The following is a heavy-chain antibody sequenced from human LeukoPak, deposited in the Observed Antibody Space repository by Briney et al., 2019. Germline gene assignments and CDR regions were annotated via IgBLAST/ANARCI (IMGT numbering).Heavy chain of an antibody. CDR3: ARGAPKEIQLWLRLRGVAFDI. J-gene: IGHJ3*02. CDR1: GGSFSGYY. D-gene: IGHD5-18*01. Sequence: SETLSLTCAVYGGSFSGYYWSWIRQPPGKGLEWIGEINHSGSTNYNPSLKSRVTISVDTSKNQFSLKLNSVTAADTAVYNCARGAPKEIQLWLRLRGVAFDIWGQGTMVTVSS. V-gene: IGHV4-34*01. CDR2: INHSGST.